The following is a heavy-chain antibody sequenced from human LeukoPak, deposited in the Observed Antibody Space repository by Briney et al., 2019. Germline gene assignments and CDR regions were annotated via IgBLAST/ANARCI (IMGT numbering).Heavy chain of an antibody. CDR2: VFHSRTT. V-gene: IGHV4-39*01. J-gene: IGHJ6*02. CDR1: GGSISGSYSY. Sequence: SETLSLTCIVSGGSISGSYSYWGWVRQPPGEGLEWIGNVFHSRTTYYNPSLKSRLTTSVDTSKNLFSMRLSSVTAADTAVYYCVRHTDRIRFAMDVWGQGTTVTVSS. CDR3: VRHTDRIRFAMDV. D-gene: IGHD3-22*01.